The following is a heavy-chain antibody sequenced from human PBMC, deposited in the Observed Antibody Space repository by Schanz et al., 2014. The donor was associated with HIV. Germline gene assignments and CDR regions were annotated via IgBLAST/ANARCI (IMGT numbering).Heavy chain of an antibody. CDR2: INPNSGGT. CDR1: GYTFSDYY. V-gene: IGHV1-2*02. Sequence: QVQLVQSGAEVKMPGASVKVSCKSSGYTFSDYYMHWLRQAPGQGLEWMGWINPNSGGTNYAQKFQGRVTMTRDTSISTAYMELSRLRSDDTAVYYCASDLSVYSSSSSVWGQGTTVTVSS. J-gene: IGHJ6*02. CDR3: ASDLSVYSSSSSV. D-gene: IGHD6-13*01.